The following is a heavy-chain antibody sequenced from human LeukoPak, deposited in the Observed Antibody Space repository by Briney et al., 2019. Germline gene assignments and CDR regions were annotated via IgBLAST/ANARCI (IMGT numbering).Heavy chain of an antibody. CDR3: AKDRRGSCNAGSCYCCDY. CDR1: EFTFNSYG. J-gene: IGHJ4*02. D-gene: IGHD2-15*01. CDR2: IRFDGSDE. Sequence: GGSLRLSCTASEFTFNSYGMHWVRQAPGKGLEWVAFIRFDGSDEHYADSVKGRFTISRDNSKNTLYLQMDSLRAEDTAVYYCAKDRRGSCNAGSCYCCDYWGRGALVTVSS. V-gene: IGHV3-30*02.